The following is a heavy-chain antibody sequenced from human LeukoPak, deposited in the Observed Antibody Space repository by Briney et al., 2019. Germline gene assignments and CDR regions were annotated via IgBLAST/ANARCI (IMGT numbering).Heavy chain of an antibody. CDR1: GGSISSYY. V-gene: IGHV4-59*08. CDR2: ISYSGST. J-gene: IGHJ4*02. CDR3: ARHSNSWSYYFDY. D-gene: IGHD2-2*01. Sequence: SENLSLTCTVSGGSISSYYWSWIRQPPGKGLEWIGYISYSGSTNYNPSLKSRVTISVDMSKNQFSLKLSSVTAADTAVYYCARHSNSWSYYFDYWGQGTLVTVSS.